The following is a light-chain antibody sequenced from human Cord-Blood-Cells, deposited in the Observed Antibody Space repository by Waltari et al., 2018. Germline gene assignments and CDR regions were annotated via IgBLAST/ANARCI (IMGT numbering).Light chain of an antibody. CDR3: CSYAGSSTFVV. CDR2: EVS. V-gene: IGLV2-23*02. J-gene: IGLJ2*01. CDR1: SSDVGSLHL. Sequence: QSALTQPAPVSGSPGQSITLSCNGTSSDVGSLHLVSWYQQQPGKAPKLMIYEVSNRPSGVSNRFSGSKSGNTASLTISGLQAEDEADYYCCSYAGSSTFVVFGGGTKLTVL.